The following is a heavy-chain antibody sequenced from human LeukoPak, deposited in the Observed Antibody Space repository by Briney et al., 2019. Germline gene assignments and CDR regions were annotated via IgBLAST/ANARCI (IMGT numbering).Heavy chain of an antibody. CDR2: ISWNSGSI. V-gene: IGHV3-9*01. Sequence: PGGSLRLSCAASGFTFDDYAMPWVRQAPGKGLEWVSGISWNSGSIGYADSVKGRFTISRDNAKNSLYLQMNSLRAEDTALYYCAKERVGIAAAGEPFDYWGQGTLVTVSS. CDR1: GFTFDDYA. CDR3: AKERVGIAAAGEPFDY. D-gene: IGHD6-13*01. J-gene: IGHJ4*02.